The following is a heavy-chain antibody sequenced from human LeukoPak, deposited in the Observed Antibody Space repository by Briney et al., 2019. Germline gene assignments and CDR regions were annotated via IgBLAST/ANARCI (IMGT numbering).Heavy chain of an antibody. CDR1: GFTLSGSA. CDR3: TRLIDQSSDYYYGMDV. J-gene: IGHJ6*02. D-gene: IGHD3-10*01. Sequence: PGGSLRLSCAASGFTLSGSAMHWVRQASGKGLEWVGRIRSKANSYATAYAASVKGRFTISRDDSKNTAYLQMNSLKTEDTAVYYCTRLIDQSSDYYYGMDVWGQGTTVTVSS. V-gene: IGHV3-73*01. CDR2: IRSKANSYAT.